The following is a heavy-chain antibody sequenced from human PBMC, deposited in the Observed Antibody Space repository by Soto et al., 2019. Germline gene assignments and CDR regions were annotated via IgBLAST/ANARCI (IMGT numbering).Heavy chain of an antibody. Sequence: QVQLVQSGAEVKKPGSSVKVSCTTSGGTISCFAIHWVRQAPGQGLEWMGGIIPFDGTTNYAEKFQGRVTITADASTSTAYMDLSSLRSDDTAVYYCARSFTKSRRGGVAFDYWGQGTLLTVSP. D-gene: IGHD3-3*01. J-gene: IGHJ4*02. CDR1: GGTISCFA. CDR2: IIPFDGTT. CDR3: ARSFTKSRRGGVAFDY. V-gene: IGHV1-69*01.